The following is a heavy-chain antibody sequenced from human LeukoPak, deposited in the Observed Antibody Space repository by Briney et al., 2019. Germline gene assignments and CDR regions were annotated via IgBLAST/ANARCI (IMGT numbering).Heavy chain of an antibody. Sequence: ASVKVSCKASGYTFTGYYMHWVRQAPGQGLEWMGWINPNSGGTNYAQKFQGRVTMTRDTSISTAYMELSRLRSDDTAVYYCAIGLYVLTAWDWFDPWGQGTLVTVSS. D-gene: IGHD3-10*02. CDR2: INPNSGGT. CDR3: AIGLYVLTAWDWFDP. CDR1: GYTFTGYY. J-gene: IGHJ5*02. V-gene: IGHV1-2*02.